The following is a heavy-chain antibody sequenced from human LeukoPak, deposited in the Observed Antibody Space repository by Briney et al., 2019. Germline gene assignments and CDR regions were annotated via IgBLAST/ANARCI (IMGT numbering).Heavy chain of an antibody. J-gene: IGHJ4*02. Sequence: GASVKVSCKASGYTFTRYYIHWVRQAPGQRLEWMGIINPSGGSTSYAQKFQGRVTMTRDTSSSTVYMELSSLRSEDMAVYYCARDYLKVVVAGTAPSAGHMDYWGQGTLVTVSS. D-gene: IGHD2-15*01. CDR1: GYTFTRYY. CDR3: ARDYLKVVVAGTAPSAGHMDY. V-gene: IGHV1-46*01. CDR2: INPSGGST.